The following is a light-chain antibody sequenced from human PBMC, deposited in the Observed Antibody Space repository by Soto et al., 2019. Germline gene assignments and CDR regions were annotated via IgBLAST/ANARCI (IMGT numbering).Light chain of an antibody. CDR1: QDISNY. J-gene: IGKJ4*01. V-gene: IGKV1-33*01. Sequence: DIQMTQSPSSLSASVGDRVTITCQATQDISNYLNWFQQKPGKAPKLLIYDASTLETGVPSRFSGSGSGTDFTFTIISLQPEDIATYYCQQFHDLPTFXGGTKVDIK. CDR2: DAS. CDR3: QQFHDLPT.